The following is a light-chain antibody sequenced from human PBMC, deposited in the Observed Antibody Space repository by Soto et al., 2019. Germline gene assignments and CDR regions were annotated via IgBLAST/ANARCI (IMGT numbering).Light chain of an antibody. V-gene: IGKV1-5*03. CDR1: QNINNW. CDR2: KAS. J-gene: IGKJ1*01. Sequence: DIQMTQSPATLSASVGDRVTITCRARQNINNWLALYQQKPGQGPRLLIYKASTLESGGPSRFTGTQSATEFTLTISSLQPDDYATYFCLQYNYYWTFGQGTRIEVK. CDR3: LQYNYYWT.